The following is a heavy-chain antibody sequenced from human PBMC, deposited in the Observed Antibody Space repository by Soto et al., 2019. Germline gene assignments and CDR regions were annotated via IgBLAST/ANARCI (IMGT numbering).Heavy chain of an antibody. J-gene: IGHJ5*02. V-gene: IGHV1-69*12. Sequence: QVQLVQSGAEVKKPGSSVKVSCKASGGTFSSYAISWVRQAPGQGLEWMGGIIPIFGTANYAQKFQGRGTITADESTSTAYMELSSLRSEDTAVYYCAREGPGDIVLVPAAKTNWFDPWGQGTLVTVSS. CDR2: IIPIFGTA. CDR1: GGTFSSYA. CDR3: AREGPGDIVLVPAAKTNWFDP. D-gene: IGHD2-2*01.